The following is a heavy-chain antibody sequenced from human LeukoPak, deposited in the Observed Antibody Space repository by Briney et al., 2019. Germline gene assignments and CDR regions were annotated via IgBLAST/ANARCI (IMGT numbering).Heavy chain of an antibody. CDR3: ARATALFDAFDI. V-gene: IGHV1-69*01. D-gene: IGHD4-17*01. CDR1: GGTFSSYA. CDR2: IIPIFGTA. Sequence: SVKVSCTASGGTFSSYAISWVRQAPGQGLEWMGGIIPIFGTANYAQKFQGRVTITADESTSTAYMELSSLRSEDTAVYYCARATALFDAFDIWGQGTMVTVSS. J-gene: IGHJ3*02.